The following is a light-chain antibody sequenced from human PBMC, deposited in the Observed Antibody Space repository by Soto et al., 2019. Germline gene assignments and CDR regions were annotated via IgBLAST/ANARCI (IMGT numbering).Light chain of an antibody. J-gene: IGLJ3*02. CDR3: YSYAGRNIWV. Sequence: QSALTQPRSVSGSPGQSVTISCTGSSSNIGAGFDVHWYQQVPGTAPKLVLYSNTARPSGVPDRFSGSRSGSSGSLAITGLQPEDEADYYCYSYAGRNIWVFGGGTKLTVL. CDR2: SNT. V-gene: IGLV1-40*01. CDR1: SSNIGAGFD.